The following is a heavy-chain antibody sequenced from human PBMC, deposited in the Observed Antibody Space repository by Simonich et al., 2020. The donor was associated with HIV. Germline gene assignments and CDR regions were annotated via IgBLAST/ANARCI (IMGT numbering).Heavy chain of an antibody. Sequence: QVQLVQSGAEVKKPGASVKVSCKASGYTFTGYYMHWVRQAPGQGLEWMGWINPNRGGTNKAQKFQGRVTMTRDTSISTAYMELSRLRSDDTAVYYCARLGTAVAGIWDMGFNWFDPWGQGTLVTVSS. CDR2: INPNRGGT. D-gene: IGHD6-19*01. CDR1: GYTFTGYY. J-gene: IGHJ5*02. CDR3: ARLGTAVAGIWDMGFNWFDP. V-gene: IGHV1-2*02.